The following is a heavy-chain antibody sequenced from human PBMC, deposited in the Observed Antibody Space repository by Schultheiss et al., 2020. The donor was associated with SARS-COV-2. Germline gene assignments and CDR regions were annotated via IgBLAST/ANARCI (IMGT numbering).Heavy chain of an antibody. CDR3: ARDGGSGGSGWYGWFDP. Sequence: GGSLRLSCAASGFTFSSYAMHWVRQAPGKGLEWVAVISHAGTNKYYADSVKGRFTISRDNSKNTLYLQMNSLRAEDTAVYYCARDGGSGGSGWYGWFDPWGQGTLVTVSS. J-gene: IGHJ5*02. CDR2: ISHAGTNK. V-gene: IGHV3-30*04. D-gene: IGHD6-19*01. CDR1: GFTFSSYA.